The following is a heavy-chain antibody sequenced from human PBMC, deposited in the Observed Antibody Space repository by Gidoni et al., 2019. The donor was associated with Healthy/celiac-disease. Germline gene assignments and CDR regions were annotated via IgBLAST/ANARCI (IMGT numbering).Heavy chain of an antibody. D-gene: IGHD2-2*01. CDR2: ISSISRSI. J-gene: IGHJ4*02. CDR1: GVTFSSDS. V-gene: IGHV3-21*01. CDR3: ARGWGVGTSIETSD. Sequence: EVQLVESGGGLVKPGGSLRRSCAAAGVTFSSDSMNWVRQAPGKGLEWVSSISSISRSISYADSVTGRFTISRANSKNSLYLQMNRLGAEATAVYYCARGWGVGTSIETSDWGQGTLVTVSS.